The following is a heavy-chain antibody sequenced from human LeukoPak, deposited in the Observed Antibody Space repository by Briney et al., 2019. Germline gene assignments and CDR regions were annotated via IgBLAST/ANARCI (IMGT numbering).Heavy chain of an antibody. J-gene: IGHJ6*02. Sequence: GGSLRLSCAASGFTFSSYSMNWVRQAPGKGLEWVSSISSSSSYIYYADSVKGRFTISRDNAKNSLYLQMTSLRAEHTAVYYCARDLQLWPQIYYYGMDVWGQGPTVTVPS. CDR1: GFTFSSYS. CDR3: ARDLQLWPQIYYYGMDV. CDR2: ISSSSSYI. D-gene: IGHD5-18*01. V-gene: IGHV3-21*04.